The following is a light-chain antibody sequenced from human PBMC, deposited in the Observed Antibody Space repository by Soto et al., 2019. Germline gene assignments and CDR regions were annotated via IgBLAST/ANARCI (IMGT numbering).Light chain of an antibody. CDR1: SSDVGAYNY. CDR3: SSYTSSSTWV. Sequence: QSALTQPVSVSGSPGQSITISCTGTSSDVGAYNYVSWYQQHPGKAPKLMIYEVSNRPSGVSDRFSGSRSGNTASLTISGLQAEDESDYYCSSYTSSSTWVFGGGTKVTVL. J-gene: IGLJ3*02. V-gene: IGLV2-14*01. CDR2: EVS.